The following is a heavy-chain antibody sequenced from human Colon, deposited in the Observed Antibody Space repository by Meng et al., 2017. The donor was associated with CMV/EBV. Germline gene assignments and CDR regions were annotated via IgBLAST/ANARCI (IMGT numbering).Heavy chain of an antibody. CDR2: ISDKGSSS. V-gene: IGHV3-23*01. CDR1: GFTFSIYA. Sequence: GESLKISCAASGFTFSIYAMSWVRQAPGKGLEWVSSISDKGSSSYYADSVKGRFSFSRDNSKNTLYLQMNSLRAEDTAVYYCAKDLWTTGTYFDYWGQGTLVTVSS. J-gene: IGHJ4*02. D-gene: IGHD1-1*01. CDR3: AKDLWTTGTYFDY.